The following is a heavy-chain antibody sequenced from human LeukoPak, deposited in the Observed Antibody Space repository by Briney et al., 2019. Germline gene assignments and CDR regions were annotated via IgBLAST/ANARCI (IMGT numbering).Heavy chain of an antibody. V-gene: IGHV3-23*01. CDR1: GFTFSSYA. CDR2: ISGSGGST. Sequence: PGGSLRLSCAASGFTFSSYAMSWVRQAPGKGLEWVSAISGSGGSTYYADSVKGRFTISRDNSKNTLYLQMNSLRAEDTAVYYCAEDGSGYDWGVIDYWGQGTLVTVSS. D-gene: IGHD5-12*01. CDR3: AEDGSGYDWGVIDY. J-gene: IGHJ4*02.